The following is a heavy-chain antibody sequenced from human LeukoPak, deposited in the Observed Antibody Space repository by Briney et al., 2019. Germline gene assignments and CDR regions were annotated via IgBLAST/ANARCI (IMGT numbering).Heavy chain of an antibody. V-gene: IGHV4-31*03. D-gene: IGHD1-26*01. CDR1: SGSISSYDYY. J-gene: IGHJ4*02. CDR3: ARYSGNYRFFDY. CDR2: IYHSGTT. Sequence: PSETLSLTCTVSSGSISSYDYYWTWIRQHPGKGLEWLGYIYHSGTTYYNPSLKSRVTISVDTSENQFSLKLTSVTAADSAMYYCARYSGNYRFFDYWGQGTLVTVSS.